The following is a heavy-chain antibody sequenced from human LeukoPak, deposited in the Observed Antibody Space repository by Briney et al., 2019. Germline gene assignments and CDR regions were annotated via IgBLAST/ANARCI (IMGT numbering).Heavy chain of an antibody. V-gene: IGHV3-23*01. D-gene: IGHD4-17*01. Sequence: PGGSLRLSCAASGSTFSRYGMSWVRQAPGKGLEWVSAISNSGGGTYYADSVKGRFTISRDNSKNTLYVQMNSLRAEDTAVYYCVYGDYDYWGQGTLVTVSS. CDR3: VYGDYDY. J-gene: IGHJ4*02. CDR1: GSTFSRYG. CDR2: ISNSGGGT.